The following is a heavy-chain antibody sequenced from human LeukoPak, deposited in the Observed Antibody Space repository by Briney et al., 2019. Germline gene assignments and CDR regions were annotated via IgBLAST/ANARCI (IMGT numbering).Heavy chain of an antibody. CDR2: IDPEHGET. CDR3: ATDLAYCGGDCYNY. CDR1: GYTLTELS. V-gene: IGHV1-24*01. J-gene: IGHJ4*02. D-gene: IGHD2-21*02. Sequence: ASVQVSFKVSGYTLTELSMHWVRQAPGKGLEWMGVIDPEHGETIYAQKFQGRVTMTEDTSTDTAYMELSSLRSEDTAVYYCATDLAYCGGDCYNYWGQGTLVTVSS.